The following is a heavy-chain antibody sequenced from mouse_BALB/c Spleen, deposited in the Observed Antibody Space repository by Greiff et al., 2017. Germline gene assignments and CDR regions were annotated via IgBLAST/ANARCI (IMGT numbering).Heavy chain of an antibody. D-gene: IGHD1-1*01. CDR1: GYTFTSYV. Sequence: VQLQQSGPELVKPGASVKMSCKASGYTFTSYVMHWVKQTPGQGLEWIGYINPYNDGTKYNEKFKGKATLTSDKSSSTAYMELSSLTSEDSAVYYCARSASYYGSSSWFAYWGQGTLVTVSA. CDR2: INPYNDGT. CDR3: ARSASYYGSSSWFAY. V-gene: IGHV1-14*01. J-gene: IGHJ3*01.